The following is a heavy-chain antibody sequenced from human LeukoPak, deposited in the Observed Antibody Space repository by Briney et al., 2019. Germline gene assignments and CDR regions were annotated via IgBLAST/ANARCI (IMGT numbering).Heavy chain of an antibody. V-gene: IGHV3-13*01. D-gene: IGHD6-6*01. CDR2: IAAAGDT. J-gene: IGHJ4*02. Sequence: GGSLRLSCAASGFTFSSYDMHWVRQAAGKGLEWVSGIAAAGDTYYPGSVKGRFTISRENAKKSLYLRVNSLRAEDTAVYYCANTHCDSSPIVWNFWGQGTLVTVSS. CDR3: ANTHCDSSPIVWNF. CDR1: GFTFSSYD.